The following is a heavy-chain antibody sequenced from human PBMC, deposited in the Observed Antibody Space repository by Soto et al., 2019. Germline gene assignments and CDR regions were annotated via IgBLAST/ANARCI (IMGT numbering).Heavy chain of an antibody. CDR3: AKSPNFYCSSPNCYKYYFDH. J-gene: IGHJ4*02. CDR2: ISYDGSEK. D-gene: IGHD2-2*02. Sequence: GGSLRLSCAASGFTFNTYGMHFFRHSPVKWLEWVAVISYDGSEKYYVDSVKGRFTISKDNSKNTLYLQMNSLRPEDTAVYYCAKSPNFYCSSPNCYKYYFDHWGQGTRVTVSS. V-gene: IGHV3-30*18. CDR1: GFTFNTYG.